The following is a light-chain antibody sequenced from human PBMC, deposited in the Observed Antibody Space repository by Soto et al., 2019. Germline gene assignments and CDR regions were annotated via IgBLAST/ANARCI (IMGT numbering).Light chain of an antibody. V-gene: IGKV3-20*01. CDR1: QSVSSSY. J-gene: IGKJ1*01. Sequence: EIVLTQSPGTLSLSPGERANLTCRASQSVSSSYLSWYQQKIGQAPRLLIYGASSRATGIPDRFSGSGSGTDFTLTISRLEPEDFAVYYCQQYGSSPQTFGQGTKVDVK. CDR3: QQYGSSPQT. CDR2: GAS.